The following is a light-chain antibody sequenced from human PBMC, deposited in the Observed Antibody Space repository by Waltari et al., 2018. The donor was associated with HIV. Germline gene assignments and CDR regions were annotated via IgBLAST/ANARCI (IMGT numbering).Light chain of an antibody. CDR2: DHH. V-gene: IGLV1-51*01. CDR1: SSNIGNNY. Sequence: QSVLTQPPSVSAAPGQKVSISCSGSSSNIGNNYVSWYQQLPGTAPKLLTYDHHKRPSGIPDRFSGSKSGTSATLGITGLQTGDEADYYCDTWDHSLSAVVFGGGTKLTVL. J-gene: IGLJ2*01. CDR3: DTWDHSLSAVV.